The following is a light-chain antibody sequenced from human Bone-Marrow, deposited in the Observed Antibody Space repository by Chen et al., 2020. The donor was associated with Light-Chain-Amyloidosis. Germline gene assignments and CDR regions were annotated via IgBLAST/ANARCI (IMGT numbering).Light chain of an antibody. Sequence: QSVMHQPPSTSGTPGQTVTISCSGSRSNIGNNFVYWYQQLPGMAPKLLIYKHDQRPSGLPERFSGAKSGTSASLAISGLRSGDDADYCCAAWDDDVSGLIFGGVTKLRVL. CDR3: AAWDDDVSGLI. CDR1: RSNIGNNF. J-gene: IGLJ2*01. V-gene: IGLV1-47*01. CDR2: KHD.